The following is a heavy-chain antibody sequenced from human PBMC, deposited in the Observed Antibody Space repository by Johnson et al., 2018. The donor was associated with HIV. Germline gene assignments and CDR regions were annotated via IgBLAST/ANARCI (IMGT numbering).Heavy chain of an antibody. CDR1: GFTFSSYA. D-gene: IGHD3-9*01. Sequence: QVQLVESGGGVVQPGRSLRLSCAASGFTFSSYAMHWVRQAPGKGLEWVAVISYDGSNKYYADSVKGRFTISRDNSKNSLYLQMNSLRAEDTAVYYCARALISVAGYDAFDIWGQGTMVTVSS. CDR2: ISYDGSNK. J-gene: IGHJ3*02. CDR3: ARALISVAGYDAFDI. V-gene: IGHV3-30-3*01.